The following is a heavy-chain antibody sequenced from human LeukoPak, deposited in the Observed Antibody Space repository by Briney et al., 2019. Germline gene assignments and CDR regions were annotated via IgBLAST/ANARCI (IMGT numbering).Heavy chain of an antibody. CDR3: ARGRGGTYTQSWEYFQH. CDR2: ICPGDSST. J-gene: IGHJ1*01. CDR1: GYSFSDYW. Sequence: GESLKISCKGSGYSFSDYWIGWVRQMPGKGLEWMGTICPGDSSTRYSPSFQGQVTIPPDKSIGTAYLQWSSLKASDTAMYYCARGRGGTYTQSWEYFQHWGQGTMVAVSS. D-gene: IGHD3-16*01. V-gene: IGHV5-51*01.